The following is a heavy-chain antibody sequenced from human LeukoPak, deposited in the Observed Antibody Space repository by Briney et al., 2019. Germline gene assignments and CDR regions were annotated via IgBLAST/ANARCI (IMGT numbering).Heavy chain of an antibody. V-gene: IGHV4-59*01. CDR1: GDSISSYN. CDR3: ARAKYFFHY. Sequence: SETLSLTCAVSGDSISSYNWSWIRQPPGKGLEWIGYISYSGSTNYNPSLKSRVTISVDTSKNQVSLSPNSVTAADPGVYYRARAKYFFHYWGQGTLVTVSS. CDR2: ISYSGST. J-gene: IGHJ4*02.